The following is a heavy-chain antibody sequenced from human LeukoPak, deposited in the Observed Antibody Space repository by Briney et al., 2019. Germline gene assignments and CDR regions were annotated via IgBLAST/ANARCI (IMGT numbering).Heavy chain of an antibody. CDR3: AGRGHCSGDTCPPGY. D-gene: IGHD2-15*01. Sequence: SETLSLTCAVYGGSFSDYYWSWIRQPPGKGLEWIGEINHSGSTNYNPSLKSRVTMSVDTSKSQFSLKLSSVTAADTAVYFCAGRGHCSGDTCPPGYWGQGTLVTVSS. CDR1: GGSFSDYY. V-gene: IGHV4-34*01. CDR2: INHSGST. J-gene: IGHJ4*02.